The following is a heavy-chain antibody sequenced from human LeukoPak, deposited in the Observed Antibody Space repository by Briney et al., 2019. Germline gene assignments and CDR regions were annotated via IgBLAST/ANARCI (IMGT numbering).Heavy chain of an antibody. CDR3: ARHGTYYDFSDLIDY. V-gene: IGHV5-51*01. Sequence: GESLKISCKGSGYSFTSYWIGWVRQMPGKGLEWMGIIYPGDSDTRYSPSFQGQVTISADKSISTAYLQWSSLKASDTAMYYCARHGTYYDFSDLIDYWGQGTLVTVSS. D-gene: IGHD3-3*01. J-gene: IGHJ4*02. CDR2: IYPGDSDT. CDR1: GYSFTSYW.